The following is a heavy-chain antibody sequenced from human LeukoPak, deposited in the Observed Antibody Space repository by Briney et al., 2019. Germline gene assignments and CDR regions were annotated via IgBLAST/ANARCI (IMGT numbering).Heavy chain of an antibody. CDR3: ARDGRYSSSWHQYYYYMDV. CDR1: GFISDDYA. V-gene: IGHV3-9*02. CDR2: ITWGRDNL. D-gene: IGHD6-13*01. J-gene: IGHJ6*03. Sequence: GGSLRLSCAVSGFISDDYAMHWVRQAPGKGLEWVSGITWGRDNLAYAASVKGRFTISRDSSNNTLYLQMNSLRAEDTAVYYCARDGRYSSSWHQYYYYMDVWGKGTTVTVSS.